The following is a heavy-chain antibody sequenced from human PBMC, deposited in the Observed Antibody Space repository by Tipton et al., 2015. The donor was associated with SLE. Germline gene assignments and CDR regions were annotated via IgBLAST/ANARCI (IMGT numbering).Heavy chain of an antibody. V-gene: IGHV3-23*01. J-gene: IGHJ6*02. D-gene: IGHD3-9*01. CDR2: ISGSGGKV. Sequence: GLVKPSETLSLTCTVSGGSISSSPYFWGWVRRPPGKGLEWIAVISGSGGKVYYADYVKDRFTISRDNFKNTLFLQMNSLRVEDTAVYYGAHRRTLTGPYGVDVWGQGP. CDR1: GGSISSSPYF. CDR3: AHRRTLTGPYGVDV.